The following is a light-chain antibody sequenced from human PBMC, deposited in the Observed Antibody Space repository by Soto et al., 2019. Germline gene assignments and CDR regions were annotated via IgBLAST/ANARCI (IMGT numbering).Light chain of an antibody. CDR2: DVS. V-gene: IGLV2-11*01. J-gene: IGLJ1*01. Sequence: QSVLTQPRSVSGSPGQSVTISCTGTSSDVGSYSYVSWYQQHPGKAPELMIYDVSKRPSGVPDRFSGSKSGNTASLTISGLQAGDEADYYCCSYAGSYTYVFGTGTKLTVL. CDR1: SSDVGSYSY. CDR3: CSYAGSYTYV.